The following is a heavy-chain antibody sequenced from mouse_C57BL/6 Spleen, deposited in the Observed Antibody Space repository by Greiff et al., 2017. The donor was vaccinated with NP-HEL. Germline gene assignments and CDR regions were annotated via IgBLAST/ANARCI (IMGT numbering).Heavy chain of an antibody. CDR1: GYTFTDYY. Sequence: EVKLLESGPVLVKPGASVKMSCKASGYTFTDYYMNWVKQSHGKSLEWIGVINPYNGGTSYNQKFKGKATLTVDKSSSTAYMELNSLTSEDSAVYYCARHEYYFDYWGQGTTLTVSS. CDR2: INPYNGGT. V-gene: IGHV1-19*01. CDR3: ARHEYYFDY. J-gene: IGHJ2*01.